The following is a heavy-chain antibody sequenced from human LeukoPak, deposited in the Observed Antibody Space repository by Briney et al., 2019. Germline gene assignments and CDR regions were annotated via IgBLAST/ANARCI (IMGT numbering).Heavy chain of an antibody. Sequence: PETPSLTRTVSVGSLSSSSYYWGWVRQPPRKGLGWSGSIYYSESPYYNPSLKSRVTISVGTSKNQFSLKLTSVTAADTAVYYCARDKLIAAHPYFDYWGHGTLVTVAS. D-gene: IGHD6-6*01. CDR1: VGSLSSSSYY. V-gene: IGHV4-39*02. CDR2: IYYSESP. CDR3: ARDKLIAAHPYFDY. J-gene: IGHJ4*01.